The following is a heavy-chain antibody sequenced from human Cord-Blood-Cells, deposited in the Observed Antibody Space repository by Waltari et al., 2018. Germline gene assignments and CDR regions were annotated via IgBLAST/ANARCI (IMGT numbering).Heavy chain of an antibody. CDR2: IIPIFGTA. J-gene: IGHJ6*02. CDR1: GGTFSRYA. D-gene: IGHD5-12*01. CDR3: ARNVHIVATTPSYYYYGMDV. Sequence: QVQLVQSGAEVKKPGSSVKVSCKASGGTFSRYAISWVRQATGQGLEWMGGIIPIFGTANYAQKFQGSVTITADESTSTAYMELSSLRSEDTAVYYCARNVHIVATTPSYYYYGMDVWGQGTTVTVSS. V-gene: IGHV1-69*01.